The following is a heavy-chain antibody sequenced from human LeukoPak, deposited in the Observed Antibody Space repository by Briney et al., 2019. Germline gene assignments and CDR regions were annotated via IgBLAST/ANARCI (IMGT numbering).Heavy chain of an antibody. Sequence: ASVKVSCKASGYTFTGYYMHWVRQAPGQGLEWMGIINPSGGSTSYAQKFQGRVTMTRDMSTSTVYMELSSLRSEDTAVYYCARDADCSGGSCYVYYYYYMDVWGKGTTVTVSS. J-gene: IGHJ6*03. CDR3: ARDADCSGGSCYVYYYYYMDV. V-gene: IGHV1-46*01. CDR2: INPSGGST. CDR1: GYTFTGYY. D-gene: IGHD2-15*01.